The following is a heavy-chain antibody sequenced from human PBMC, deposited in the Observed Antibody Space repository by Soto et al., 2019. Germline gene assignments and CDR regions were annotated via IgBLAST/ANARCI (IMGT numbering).Heavy chain of an antibody. J-gene: IGHJ4*02. D-gene: IGHD1-26*01. CDR2: IYYSGAT. CDR1: GTSISNSAFY. V-gene: IGHV4-39*01. Sequence: SETLSLTCAVSGTSISNSAFYWGWFRQSPGKGLEWIGAIYYSGATYYNPSLKSRVTFFVDTSKNHFSLNLTSVTAADRAVYYCATHKLDQVGLRLDSWGQGTLVTVSS. CDR3: ATHKLDQVGLRLDS.